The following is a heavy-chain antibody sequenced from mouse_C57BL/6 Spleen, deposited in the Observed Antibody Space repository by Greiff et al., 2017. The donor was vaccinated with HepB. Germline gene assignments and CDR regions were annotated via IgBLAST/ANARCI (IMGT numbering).Heavy chain of an antibody. CDR1: GYTFTSYT. J-gene: IGHJ4*01. Sequence: QVQLQQSGAELARPGASVKMSCKASGYTFTSYTMHWVKQRPGQGLEWIGYINPSSGYTKYNQKFKDKATLTADKSSSTAYMQLSSLTSEDSAVYYSARKYYGSSYDAMDYWGQGTSVTVSS. D-gene: IGHD1-1*01. CDR2: INPSSGYT. V-gene: IGHV1-4*01. CDR3: ARKYYGSSYDAMDY.